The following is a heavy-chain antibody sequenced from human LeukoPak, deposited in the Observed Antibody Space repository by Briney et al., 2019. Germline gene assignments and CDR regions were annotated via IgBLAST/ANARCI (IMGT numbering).Heavy chain of an antibody. CDR1: GGSISSYY. Sequence: SATLSLTCTVSGGSISSYYWSWIRQPPGKGLEWIGYIYYSGSTNYNPSLKSRVTISVDTSKNQFSLKLSSVTAADTAVYYCARQQSQWPGRYFDYWGQGTLVTVSS. J-gene: IGHJ4*02. V-gene: IGHV4-59*08. CDR3: ARQQSQWPGRYFDY. D-gene: IGHD6-19*01. CDR2: IYYSGST.